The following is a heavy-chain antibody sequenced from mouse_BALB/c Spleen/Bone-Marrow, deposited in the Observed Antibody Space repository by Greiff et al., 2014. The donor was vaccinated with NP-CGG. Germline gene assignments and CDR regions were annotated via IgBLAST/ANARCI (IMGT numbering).Heavy chain of an antibody. J-gene: IGHJ4*01. Sequence: VQRVESGAELAKPGASVKMSCKASGYTFSSYWMHWVKQRPGQGLEWIGYISPTTGYTEYSQKLKDKATLTADKSSSTAYMQLSSLTSEDSAVYYCARYGNFLAMDYWGQGTSVTVSS. CDR3: ARYGNFLAMDY. V-gene: IGHV1-7*01. CDR1: GYTFSSYW. CDR2: ISPTTGYT. D-gene: IGHD1-1*01.